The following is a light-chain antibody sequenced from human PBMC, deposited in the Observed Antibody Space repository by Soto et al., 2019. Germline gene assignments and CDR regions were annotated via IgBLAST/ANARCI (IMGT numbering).Light chain of an antibody. Sequence: EIVLTQSPGTLSLSPGERATLSCRASQSVSSSYLAWYQQKPGQAPRLLIYDASNRATVIPARFSGSGSGTDFTLTISSLEPEDFAVYYCQQRSNWPRTFGQGTKLEIK. J-gene: IGKJ2*01. CDR1: QSVSSSY. V-gene: IGKV3D-20*02. CDR2: DAS. CDR3: QQRSNWPRT.